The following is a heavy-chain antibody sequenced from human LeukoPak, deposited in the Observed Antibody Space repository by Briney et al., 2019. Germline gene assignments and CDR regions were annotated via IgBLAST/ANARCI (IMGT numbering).Heavy chain of an antibody. V-gene: IGHV3-7*01. CDR3: ARGPTPSVYYGSGSYYSLDY. D-gene: IGHD3-10*01. CDR1: GFTFSSYW. Sequence: PGGSLRLSCAVSGFTFSSYWMSWVRQAPGKGLEWVANIKQDGSEKYYVDSEKGRFTVSRDNAKNSLYLQMNSLRAEDTAVYYCARGPTPSVYYGSGSYYSLDYWGQGTLATVSS. J-gene: IGHJ4*02. CDR2: IKQDGSEK.